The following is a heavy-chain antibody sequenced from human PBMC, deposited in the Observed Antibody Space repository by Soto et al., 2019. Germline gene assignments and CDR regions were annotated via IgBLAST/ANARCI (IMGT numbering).Heavy chain of an antibody. CDR2: ISYDGSNK. J-gene: IGHJ4*02. V-gene: IGHV3-30*03. Sequence: QVQLVESGGGVVQPGRTLRLPCEAAEFTFRHYGIHWVRKAPGKGPEWLAVISYDGSNKHNADSVKGRFTVPRDNSKNTLYLQTSSLRAEDTAVYFCARYSGKYQGPIDYWGQGTLVTVSS. D-gene: IGHD1-26*01. CDR1: EFTFRHYG. CDR3: ARYSGKYQGPIDY.